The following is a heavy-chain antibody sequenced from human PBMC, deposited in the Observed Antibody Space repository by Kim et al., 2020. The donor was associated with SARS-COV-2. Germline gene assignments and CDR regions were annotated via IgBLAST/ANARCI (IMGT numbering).Heavy chain of an antibody. CDR1: GFTFSSYW. CDR2: IKQDGSEK. CDR3: ARDPHQRAAAADNNWFDP. V-gene: IGHV3-7*01. D-gene: IGHD6-13*01. J-gene: IGHJ5*02. Sequence: GGSLRLSCAASGFTFSSYWMSWVRQAPGKGLEWVANIKQDGSEKYCVDSVKGRFTISRDNAKNSLYLQMNSLRAEDTAVYYCARDPHQRAAAADNNWFDPWGQGTLVTVSS.